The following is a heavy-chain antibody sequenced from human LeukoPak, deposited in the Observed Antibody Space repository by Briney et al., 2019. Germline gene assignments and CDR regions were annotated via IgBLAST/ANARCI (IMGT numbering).Heavy chain of an antibody. CDR3: AKARYCSSTSCPETEYFQH. V-gene: IGHV3-23*01. J-gene: IGHJ1*01. CDR2: ISGSGGST. CDR1: GFTFSSYA. Sequence: GGSLRLSCAASGFTFSSYAMSWVRQAPGKGLEWVSAISGSGGSTYYADSVKGRFTISRDNSKNTLYLQMNSLRAEDTAVYYCAKARYCSSTSCPETEYFQHWGQGTLDTVSS. D-gene: IGHD2-2*01.